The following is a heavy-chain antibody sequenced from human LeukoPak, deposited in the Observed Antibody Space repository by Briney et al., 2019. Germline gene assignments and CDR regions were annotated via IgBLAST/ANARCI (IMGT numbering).Heavy chain of an antibody. Sequence: PGGSLRLSCAASGFTFSSYAMSWVRRAPGKGLEWVSAISGSGGSTYYADSVRGRFTISRDNSKNTLYLQMNSLRAEDTAVYYCAKDQGLAAAGTVFYYYYYGMDVWGQGTTVTVSS. V-gene: IGHV3-23*01. D-gene: IGHD6-13*01. CDR1: GFTFSSYA. CDR3: AKDQGLAAAGTVFYYYYYGMDV. CDR2: ISGSGGST. J-gene: IGHJ6*02.